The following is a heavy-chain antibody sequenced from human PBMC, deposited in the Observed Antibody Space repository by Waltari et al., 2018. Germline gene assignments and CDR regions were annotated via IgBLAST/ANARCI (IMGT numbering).Heavy chain of an antibody. CDR2: INPNSGGT. CDR3: ARGGVIQLWLDFDY. Sequence: PGQGLEWMGWINPNSGGTNYAQKFQGRVTMTRDTSISTAYMELSRLRSDDTAVYYCARGGVIQLWLDFDYWGQGTLVTVSS. D-gene: IGHD5-18*01. J-gene: IGHJ4*02. V-gene: IGHV1-2*02.